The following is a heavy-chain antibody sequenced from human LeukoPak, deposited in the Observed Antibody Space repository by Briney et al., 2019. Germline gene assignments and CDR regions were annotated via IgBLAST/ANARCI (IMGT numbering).Heavy chain of an antibody. CDR2: ISGSGDST. Sequence: GGSLRLSCAASGFIFNNYAMNWVRQAPGKGLEWVSGISGSGDSTFYADSVKGRFTISRDNSNNTLYLQMNSLRAEDTAIYYCARDSRVTTYYYYGMDVWGQGTTVTVSS. J-gene: IGHJ6*02. CDR1: GFIFNNYA. D-gene: IGHD4-17*01. V-gene: IGHV3-23*01. CDR3: ARDSRVTTYYYYGMDV.